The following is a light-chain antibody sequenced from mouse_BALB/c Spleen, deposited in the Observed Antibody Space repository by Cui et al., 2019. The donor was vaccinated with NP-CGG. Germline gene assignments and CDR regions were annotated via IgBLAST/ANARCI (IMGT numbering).Light chain of an antibody. V-gene: IGLV1*01. CDR2: GYN. J-gene: IGLJ1*01. CDR3: ALWYSNHWV. Sequence: QAVVTQESALTTSPGETVTLTCRSSTGAVTTSNYANWVQEKPDHLFTGLIGGYNHPSPGVPAIFSGSLIGDKSALTITGAQTEDEAIYFCALWYSNHWVFGGGTKLTVL. CDR1: TGAVTTSNY.